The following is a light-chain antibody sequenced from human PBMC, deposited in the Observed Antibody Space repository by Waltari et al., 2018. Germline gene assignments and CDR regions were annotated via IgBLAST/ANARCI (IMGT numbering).Light chain of an antibody. CDR2: LGS. V-gene: IGKV2-28*01. J-gene: IGKJ4*01. CDR1: QSLLHSNGYNY. CDR3: MQALQTPPT. Sequence: DIVMTQSPLSLPVTPGAPASISCRSSQSLLHSNGYNYLDWYLQKPGQSPQLLIYLGSNRDSGVPDRFSGSGSGTDFTLKISRVEAEDVGVYYCMQALQTPPTFGGGTKVEIK.